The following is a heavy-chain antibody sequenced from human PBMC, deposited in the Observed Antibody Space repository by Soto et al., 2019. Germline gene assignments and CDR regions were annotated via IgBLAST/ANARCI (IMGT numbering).Heavy chain of an antibody. CDR3: AVRIG. J-gene: IGHJ4*02. V-gene: IGHV3-74*01. D-gene: IGHD2-15*01. Sequence: EVPLVESGGGLVQPGGSLRLACVGSGFTFSSYWMHWVRQAPGKGLVCVSSIKSDGSSIHYADSVKGRFTISRDNAKNTLYLQMNSLRAEDTAVYYCAVRIGWGQGTLVTVSS. CDR2: IKSDGSSI. CDR1: GFTFSSYW.